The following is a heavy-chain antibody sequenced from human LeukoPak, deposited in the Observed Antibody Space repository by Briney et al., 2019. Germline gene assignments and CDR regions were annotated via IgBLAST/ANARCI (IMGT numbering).Heavy chain of an antibody. Sequence: SETLSLTCAVYGVSFSGYYWSWIRQPPGKGLEWIGYIYYSGSTNYNPSLKSRVTISVDTSKNQFSLKLSSVTAADTAVYYCARTPYYYGSGSYDYWGQGTLVTVSS. CDR3: ARTPYYYGSGSYDY. CDR2: IYYSGST. D-gene: IGHD3-10*01. CDR1: GVSFSGYY. V-gene: IGHV4-59*01. J-gene: IGHJ4*02.